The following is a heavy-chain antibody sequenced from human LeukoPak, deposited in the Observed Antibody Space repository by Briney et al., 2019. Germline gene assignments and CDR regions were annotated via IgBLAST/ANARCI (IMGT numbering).Heavy chain of an antibody. CDR3: ARGLFGPLGDDTNFGELLYPFDY. V-gene: IGHV1-2*02. D-gene: IGHD3-10*01. CDR1: GYTFTGYY. CDR2: INPNSGGT. Sequence: GASVKVSCKASGYTFTGYYMHWVRQAPGQGLEWMGWINPNSGGTNYAQKFQGRVTMTTDTSTSTAYMELRSLRSDDTAVYYCARGLFGPLGDDTNFGELLYPFDYWGQGTLVTVSS. J-gene: IGHJ4*02.